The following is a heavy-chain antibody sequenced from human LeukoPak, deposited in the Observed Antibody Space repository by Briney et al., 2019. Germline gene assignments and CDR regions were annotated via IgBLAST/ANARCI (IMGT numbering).Heavy chain of an antibody. J-gene: IGHJ5*02. CDR3: ARDYSSSWYEGSNWFDP. D-gene: IGHD6-13*01. CDR2: IYYSGST. V-gene: IGHV4-59*01. Sequence: SETLSPTCTVSGGSISSYYWSWIRQPPGKGLEWIGYIYYSGSTNYNPSLKSRVTISVDTSKNQFSLKLSSVTAADTAVYYCARDYSSSWYEGSNWFDPWGQGTLVTVSS. CDR1: GGSISSYY.